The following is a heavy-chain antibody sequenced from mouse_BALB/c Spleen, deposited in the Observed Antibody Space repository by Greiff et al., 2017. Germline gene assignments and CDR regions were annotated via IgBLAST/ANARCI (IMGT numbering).Heavy chain of an antibody. CDR3: ARDRDRFPYAMDY. CDR2: IWGDGST. Sequence: VKVVESGPGLVAPSQSLSITCTVSGFSLTGYGVNWVRQPPGKGLEWLGMIWGDGSTDYNSALKSRLSISKDNSKSQVFLKMNSLQTDDTARYYCARDRDRFPYAMDYWGQGTSVTVSS. J-gene: IGHJ4*01. D-gene: IGHD2-14*01. CDR1: GFSLTGYG. V-gene: IGHV2-6-7*01.